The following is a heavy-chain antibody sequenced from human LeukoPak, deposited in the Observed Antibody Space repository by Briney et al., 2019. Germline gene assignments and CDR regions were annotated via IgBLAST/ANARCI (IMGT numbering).Heavy chain of an antibody. Sequence: ASVKVSCKTSGYTFTDYFIHWVRQAPGQGLEWMGWINPKTGGTHYAHNFQGRVTMTRETSISTASMELRSLRSDDTAVHYCARVPMRLFYDNINYLDYWGQGTLVTVSS. D-gene: IGHD2/OR15-2a*01. V-gene: IGHV1-2*02. CDR3: ARVPMRLFYDNINYLDY. CDR2: INPKTGGT. J-gene: IGHJ4*02. CDR1: GYTFTDYF.